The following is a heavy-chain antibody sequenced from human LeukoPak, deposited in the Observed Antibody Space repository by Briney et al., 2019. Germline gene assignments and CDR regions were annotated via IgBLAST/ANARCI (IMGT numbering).Heavy chain of an antibody. V-gene: IGHV4-31*03. CDR3: ARDHTDGATFDV. Sequence: PSETLPLTCTVSGASISSGDYLWAWIRQHPGKGLEWIGYISYNGNTYYNPSLKSRVSLTLDTSRNQFSLKVNSVTAADTAIYYCARDHTDGATFDVWGQGTLVTVSS. D-gene: IGHD4/OR15-4a*01. J-gene: IGHJ3*01. CDR2: ISYNGNT. CDR1: GASISSGDYL.